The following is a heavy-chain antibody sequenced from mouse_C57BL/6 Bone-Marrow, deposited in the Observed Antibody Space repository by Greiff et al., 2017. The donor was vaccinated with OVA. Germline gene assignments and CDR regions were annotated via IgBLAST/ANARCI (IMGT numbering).Heavy chain of an antibody. D-gene: IGHD3-1*01. CDR2: ISYSGST. CDR3: ARGATLGGGFGYFDV. J-gene: IGHJ1*03. CDR1: GYSITSGYD. V-gene: IGHV3-1*01. Sequence: DVKLQESGPGMVKPSQSLSLTCTVTGYSITSGYDWHWIRHFPGNKLEWMGYISYSGSTNYNPSLKSRISITHDTSKNHFFLKLNSVTTEDTATYYCARGATLGGGFGYFDVWGTGTTVTVSS.